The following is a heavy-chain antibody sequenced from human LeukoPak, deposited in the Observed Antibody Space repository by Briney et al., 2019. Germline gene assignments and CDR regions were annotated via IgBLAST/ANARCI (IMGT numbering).Heavy chain of an antibody. CDR1: GYSFTSYW. Sequence: GESLKISCKGSGYSFTSYWIGWVRQMPGKGLEWMGIIYPGDSDTRYSPSFQGQVTISADKSIGTAYLQWSSLKASDTAMYYCARSPPLGMWFGEPEDWFDPWGQGTLVTVSS. D-gene: IGHD3-10*01. CDR3: ARSPPLGMWFGEPEDWFDP. V-gene: IGHV5-51*01. CDR2: IYPGDSDT. J-gene: IGHJ5*02.